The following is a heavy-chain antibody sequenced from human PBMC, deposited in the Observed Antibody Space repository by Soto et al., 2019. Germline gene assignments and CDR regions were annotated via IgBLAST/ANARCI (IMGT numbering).Heavy chain of an antibody. CDR1: GGSISSYY. CDR2: IYYSGST. CDR3: ARKNILRGVIIADY. J-gene: IGHJ4*02. V-gene: IGHV4-59*08. Sequence: PSETLSLPYTVSGGSISSYYWRWIRQPPGKGREWIGYIYYSGSTNYNPSLKSRVTISVDTSKNQFSLKLSSVTAADTAVYYCARKNILRGVIIADYWGPGTLVTGSS. D-gene: IGHD3-10*01.